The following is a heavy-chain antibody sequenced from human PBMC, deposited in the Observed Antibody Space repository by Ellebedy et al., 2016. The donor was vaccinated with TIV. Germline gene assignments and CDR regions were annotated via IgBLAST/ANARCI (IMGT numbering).Heavy chain of an antibody. D-gene: IGHD3-9*01. CDR3: GRAREPGYFAYYYHGMDV. CDR1: GFTSNSYA. V-gene: IGHV3-23*01. J-gene: IGHJ6*02. Sequence: PGGSLRLSCAVSGFTSNSYAMSWVRQAPGKGLEWVSTISGTGYSTDHADSVKGRFTVARDNSKNSLFLQMNNLGGEDAAVYYCGRAREPGYFAYYYHGMDVWGQGTTVTVSS. CDR2: ISGTGYST.